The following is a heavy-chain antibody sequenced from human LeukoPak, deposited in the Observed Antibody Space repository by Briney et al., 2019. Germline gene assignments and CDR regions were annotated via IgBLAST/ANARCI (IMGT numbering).Heavy chain of an antibody. Sequence: GGSLRLSCAASGFTFSTYVMHWVRQAPDKGLQWVAVILYDGSNKYYADSVKGRFIISRDNSKNTLYLQMNSLTAEDTAVYYCARVVAGSVYNYGMDVWGQGTTVTVSS. D-gene: IGHD6-19*01. CDR2: ILYDGSNK. J-gene: IGHJ6*02. CDR3: ARVVAGSVYNYGMDV. V-gene: IGHV3-30*01. CDR1: GFTFSTYV.